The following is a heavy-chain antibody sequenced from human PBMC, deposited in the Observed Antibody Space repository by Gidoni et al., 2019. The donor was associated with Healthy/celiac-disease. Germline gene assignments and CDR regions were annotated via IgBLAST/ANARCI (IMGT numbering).Heavy chain of an antibody. CDR2: IIPIFGTA. D-gene: IGHD1-26*01. CDR1: GGTFSTYA. CDR3: ARDSGGSPMDPYYFDY. V-gene: IGHV1-69*01. J-gene: IGHJ4*02. Sequence: QVQLVQSGAEVQKPVSSVKVSCQSSGGTFSTYAISWVRQAPGQGLEWMGGIIPIFGTANYAQKFQGRVTITADESTSKAYMELSSLRSEDTAVYYCARDSGGSPMDPYYFDYWGQGTLVTVSS.